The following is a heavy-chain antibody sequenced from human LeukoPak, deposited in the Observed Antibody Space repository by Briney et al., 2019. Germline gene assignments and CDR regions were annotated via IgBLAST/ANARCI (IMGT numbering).Heavy chain of an antibody. CDR3: AKYTERAFDI. CDR2: ISPTGAGT. D-gene: IGHD2-2*02. Sequence: GGSLRLSCAASGFTFNGYAMSWVRQAPGKGLEWVSAISPTGAGTYYADSVKSLFTISRDNSKNTLYLQMNSLRAEDTAVYYCAKYTERAFDIWGQGTMVTVSS. V-gene: IGHV3-23*01. CDR1: GFTFNGYA. J-gene: IGHJ3*02.